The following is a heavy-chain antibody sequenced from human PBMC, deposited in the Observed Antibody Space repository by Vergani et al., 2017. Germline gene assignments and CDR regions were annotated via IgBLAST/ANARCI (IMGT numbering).Heavy chain of an antibody. V-gene: IGHV4-61*02. D-gene: IGHD2-2*01. CDR2: IYTSGSP. CDR3: ARGRYCSSTSCWYYYYMDV. CDR1: GGSISSGSYY. J-gene: IGHJ6*03. Sequence: QVQLQESGPGLVKPSQTLSLTCTVSGGSISSGSYYWSWIRQPAGKGLEWIGRIYTSGSPNYNPSLKSRVTISVDTSKNQFSLKLSSVTAADTAVYYCARGRYCSSTSCWYYYYMDVWGKGTTVTVSS.